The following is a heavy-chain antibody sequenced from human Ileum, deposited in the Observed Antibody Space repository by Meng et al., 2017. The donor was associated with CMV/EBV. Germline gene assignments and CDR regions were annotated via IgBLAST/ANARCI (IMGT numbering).Heavy chain of an antibody. CDR1: GYTGYY. CDR3: ARVIADEYGMDL. V-gene: IGHV1-2*02. D-gene: IGHD6-13*01. Sequence: ASVKVSCKASGYTGYYIHWVRQAPGQGLQWLGWINRDSGSTNFAQNFQGRVTMTSDTSINTAYMEVKSLRSDDTAAYYCARVIADEYGMDLWGQGTMVTVSS. CDR2: INRDSGST. J-gene: IGHJ6*02.